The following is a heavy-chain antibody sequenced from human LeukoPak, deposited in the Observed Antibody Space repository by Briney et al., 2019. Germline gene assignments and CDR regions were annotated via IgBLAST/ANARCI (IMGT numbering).Heavy chain of an antibody. D-gene: IGHD3-3*01. CDR3: ASLPYYDFWSGSPANAFDI. CDR1: GFTFSDYY. CDR2: ISSSGSTI. V-gene: IGHV3-11*04. J-gene: IGHJ3*02. Sequence: PGGSLRLSCAASGFTFSDYYMSWIRQAPGKGLEWVSYISSSGSTIYYADSVKGRFTISRDNAKNSLYLQMNSLRAEDTAVYYCASLPYYDFWSGSPANAFDIWGQGTMVTVSS.